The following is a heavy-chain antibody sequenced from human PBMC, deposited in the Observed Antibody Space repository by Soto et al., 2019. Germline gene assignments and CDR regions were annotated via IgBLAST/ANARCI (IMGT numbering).Heavy chain of an antibody. D-gene: IGHD3-10*01. CDR2: FDPEDGET. V-gene: IGHV1-24*01. J-gene: IGHJ6*02. CDR3: ATGRGYYGSGSYLGTGMDV. Sequence: ASVKVSCKVSGYTLTELSMHRVRQAPGKGLEWMGGFDPEDGETIYAQKFQGRVTMTEDTSTDTAYMELSSLRSEDTAVYYCATGRGYYGSGSYLGTGMDVWGQGTTVTVSS. CDR1: GYTLTELS.